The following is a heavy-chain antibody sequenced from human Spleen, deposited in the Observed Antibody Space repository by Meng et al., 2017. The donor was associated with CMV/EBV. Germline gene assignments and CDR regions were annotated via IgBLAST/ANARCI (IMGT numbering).Heavy chain of an antibody. CDR3: ARGTNGVNWFDP. CDR1: GFTFSSYA. J-gene: IGHJ5*02. CDR2: ISGSGGST. Sequence: GESLKISCAASGFTFSSYAMSWVRQAPGKGLEWVSGISGSGGSTYYADSVKGRFNISRDNSKNTLYLQMNSLRAEDTAVYYCARGTNGVNWFDPWGQGTLVTVSS. V-gene: IGHV3-23*01. D-gene: IGHD2-8*01.